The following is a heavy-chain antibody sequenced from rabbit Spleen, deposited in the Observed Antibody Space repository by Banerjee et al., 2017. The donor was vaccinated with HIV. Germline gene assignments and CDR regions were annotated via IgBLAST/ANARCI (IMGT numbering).Heavy chain of an antibody. CDR1: GFSLSSIDY. Sequence: QSLVESGGGLGPPEGSLALSCTASGFSLSSIDYICCGRQGPGKGLEWISCIAGSSSGFTYSATWAKGRFTFSKTSSTTVTLKMTSMTAAATDTYFCSRDTGSSVSSNCMDLWGPGTLVTVS. V-gene: IGHV1S40*01. J-gene: IGHJ6*01. CDR2: IAGSSSGFT. D-gene: IGHD8-1*01. CDR3: SRDTGSSVSSNCMDL.